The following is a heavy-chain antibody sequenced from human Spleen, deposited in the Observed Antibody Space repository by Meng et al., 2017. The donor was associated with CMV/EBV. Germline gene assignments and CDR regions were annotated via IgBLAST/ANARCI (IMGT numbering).Heavy chain of an antibody. CDR1: YTFPGSY. CDR2: INPNSGGT. CDR3: ARDADIVVVPAVNWYFDL. J-gene: IGHJ2*01. V-gene: IGHV1-2*02. D-gene: IGHD2-2*01. Sequence: YTFPGSYMHWVRQAPGQGLEWMGWINPNSGGTNYAQKFQGRVTMTRDTSISTAYMELSRLRSDDTAVYYCARDADIVVVPAVNWYFDLWGRGTLVTVSS.